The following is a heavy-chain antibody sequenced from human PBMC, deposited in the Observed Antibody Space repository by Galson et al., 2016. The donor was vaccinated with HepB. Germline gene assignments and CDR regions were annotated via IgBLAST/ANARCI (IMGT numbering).Heavy chain of an antibody. J-gene: IGHJ6*02. Sequence: SVKVSCKASGYIFTTHSLNWVRQAPGQGLEWMGWINPYNGNTNYAQEFQDRVTMTKDTSTITAYMELRSLRAADTAIYYCAKRSESHGMDAWGQGTTVTVSS. CDR3: AKRSESHGMDA. CDR1: GYIFTTHS. V-gene: IGHV1-18*01. CDR2: INPYNGNT.